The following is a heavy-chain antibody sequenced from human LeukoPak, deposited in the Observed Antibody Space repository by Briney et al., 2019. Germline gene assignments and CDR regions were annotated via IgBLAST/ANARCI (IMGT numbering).Heavy chain of an antibody. CDR2: ISSSSSYI. V-gene: IGHV3-21*01. J-gene: IGHJ4*02. D-gene: IGHD5-18*01. Sequence: PGGSLRLSCAASGFTFSSYSMNWVRQAPGKGLEWVSSISSSSSYIYYADSVKGRFTISRDNAKNSLYLQMNSLRAEDTAVYYCARHLSGVTGYTYGRGIDYWGQGTLVSVSS. CDR3: ARHLSGVTGYTYGRGIDY. CDR1: GFTFSSYS.